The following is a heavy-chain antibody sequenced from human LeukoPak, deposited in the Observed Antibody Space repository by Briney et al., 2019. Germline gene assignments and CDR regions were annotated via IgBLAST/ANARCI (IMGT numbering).Heavy chain of an antibody. J-gene: IGHJ4*02. CDR1: GGSFSGYY. D-gene: IGHD4-23*01. V-gene: IGHV4-34*01. CDR3: ARSSLPYGGNDY. Sequence: SETLSLTCAVYGGSFSGYYWSWIRQPPGKGLEWIGEINHSGSTNYNPSLKSRVTISVDTSKNQFSLKLSSVTAADAAVYYCARSSLPYGGNDYWGQGTLVTVSS. CDR2: INHSGST.